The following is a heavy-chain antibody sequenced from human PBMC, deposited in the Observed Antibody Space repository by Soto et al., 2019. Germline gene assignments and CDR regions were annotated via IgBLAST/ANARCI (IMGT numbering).Heavy chain of an antibody. CDR2: IYSGGST. CDR1: GFTVSSNY. CDR3: XXXXXXXHX. V-gene: IGHV3-66*01. J-gene: IGHJ4*02. Sequence: EVQLVESGGGLVQPGGSLRLSCAASGFTVSSNYMSWVRQAPGKGLEWVSVIYSGGSTYYADSVKGRFTISRDNSKNTLYXXXXXXXXXXXAXXXXXXXXXXXHXWGQGTLVTVSS.